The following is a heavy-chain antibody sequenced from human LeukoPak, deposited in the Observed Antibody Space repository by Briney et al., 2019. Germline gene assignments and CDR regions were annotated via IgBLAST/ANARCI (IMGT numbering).Heavy chain of an antibody. CDR3: STGLSY. Sequence: NAGGSLRLSCAASGFTFSDAWMSWVRQAPGKGLEWVGRIKSITDGGTTDYAAPVKGRFTISRDDSKNTLYLQMNSLKTEDTAVYYCSTGLSYWGQGTLVTVSS. V-gene: IGHV3-15*01. J-gene: IGHJ4*02. CDR1: GFTFSDAW. CDR2: IKSITDGGTT. D-gene: IGHD3-16*01.